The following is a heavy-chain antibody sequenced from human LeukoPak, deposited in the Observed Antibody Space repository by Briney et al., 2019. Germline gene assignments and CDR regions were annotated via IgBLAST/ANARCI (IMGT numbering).Heavy chain of an antibody. CDR2: IYYRGTT. CDR3: AGHHPRNTVDF. V-gene: IGHV4-39*01. CDR1: GGSISSSNYN. J-gene: IGHJ4*02. Sequence: SETLSLTCTVSGGSISSSNYNWGWIRQPPGKGPEWIASIYYRGTTYYNPSLKSRVTISVDTSKNQFSLKLSSVTAADTAVYYCAGHHPRNTVDFWGQGTLVTVSS. D-gene: IGHD2/OR15-2a*01.